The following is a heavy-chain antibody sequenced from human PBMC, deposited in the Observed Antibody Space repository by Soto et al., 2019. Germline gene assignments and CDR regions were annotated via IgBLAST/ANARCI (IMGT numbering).Heavy chain of an antibody. V-gene: IGHV3-23*01. CDR3: AKDKVKDFYDSSGYYFDY. Sequence: GGSLRLSCAASGFTFSSYAMSWVRQAPGKGLEWVSAISGSGGSTYYADSVKGRFTISRDNSKNTLYLQMNSLRVEDTAVYYCAKDKVKDFYDSSGYYFDYWGQGTLVTVSS. CDR2: ISGSGGST. D-gene: IGHD3-22*01. J-gene: IGHJ4*02. CDR1: GFTFSSYA.